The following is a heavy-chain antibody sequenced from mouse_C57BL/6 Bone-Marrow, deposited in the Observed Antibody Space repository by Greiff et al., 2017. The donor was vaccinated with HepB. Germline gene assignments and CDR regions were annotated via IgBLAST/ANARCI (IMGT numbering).Heavy chain of an antibody. CDR2: SRNKANDYTT. J-gene: IGHJ1*03. Sequence: EVQRVDSGGGLVQSGRSLRLSCATSGFTFSDFYMEWVRQAPGKGLEWIAASRNKANDYTTEYSASVKGRFIVSRDTSQSILYLQMNALRSEDTAIYYCARENYYGSSYWYFDVWGTGTTVTVAS. V-gene: IGHV7-1*01. D-gene: IGHD1-1*01. CDR1: GFTFSDFY. CDR3: ARENYYGSSYWYFDV.